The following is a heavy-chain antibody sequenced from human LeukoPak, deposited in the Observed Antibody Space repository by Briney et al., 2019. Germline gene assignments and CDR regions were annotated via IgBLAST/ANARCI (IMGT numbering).Heavy chain of an antibody. J-gene: IGHJ5*02. Sequence: KPSETLSLTCTVSGGSISSYYWSWIRQPPGKGLEWIGYIYYSGSTNYNPSLKSRVTISVDTSKNQFSLKLSSVTAAYTAVYYCARYASFRGYSSETNWFDPWGQGTLVTVSS. CDR3: ARYASFRGYSSETNWFDP. CDR2: IYYSGST. CDR1: GGSISSYY. D-gene: IGHD5-18*01. V-gene: IGHV4-59*01.